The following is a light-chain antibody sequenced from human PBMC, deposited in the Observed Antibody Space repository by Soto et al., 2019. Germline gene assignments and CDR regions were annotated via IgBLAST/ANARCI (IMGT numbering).Light chain of an antibody. Sequence: QSALTQPPSVSGSPGQSVTISCTGTSSDVGTYNRVSWYQQPPGTAPKLMIYEVSNRPSGVPDRFPGSKSANTASLTIYGLQPEAEADYYFSSYTSTSTVIFGGGTKVTVL. CDR1: SSDVGTYNR. V-gene: IGLV2-18*02. J-gene: IGLJ2*01. CDR3: SSYTSTSTVI. CDR2: EVS.